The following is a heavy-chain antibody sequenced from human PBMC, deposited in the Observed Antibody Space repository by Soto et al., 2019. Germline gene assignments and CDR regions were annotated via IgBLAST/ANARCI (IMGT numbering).Heavy chain of an antibody. J-gene: IGHJ1*01. D-gene: IGHD3-22*01. CDR2: VYYSGLT. V-gene: IGHV4-39*01. Sequence: SETLSLTCSVSGGSVSSTNHYWGWIRQPPGKGLEWIGDVYYSGLTRYNPSLKSRVTISVDTSQNQFSLRLNSLTAADTAIYYCARHGYYYDSTGYYYFLWGQGTLVTVSS. CDR1: GGSVSSTNHY. CDR3: ARHGYYYDSTGYYYFL.